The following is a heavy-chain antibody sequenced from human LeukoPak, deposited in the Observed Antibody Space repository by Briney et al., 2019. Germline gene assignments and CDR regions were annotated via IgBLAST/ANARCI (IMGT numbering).Heavy chain of an antibody. D-gene: IGHD5-18*01. CDR3: EKDLTAMTNFDS. CDR1: GFTFSSYA. V-gene: IGHV3-23*01. J-gene: IGHJ4*02. CDR2: IGAGGTFT. Sequence: LSGGSLRLSCTASGFTFSSYAMNWVRQAPGKGLEWVSGIGAGGTFTYYADSVKGRFTIFRDNSRNTLYLQMNSLRADDTAAYYCEKDLTAMTNFDSWGQGTLVTVSS.